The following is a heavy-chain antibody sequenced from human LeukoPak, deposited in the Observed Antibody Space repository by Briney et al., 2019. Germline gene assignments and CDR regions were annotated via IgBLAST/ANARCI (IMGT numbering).Heavy chain of an antibody. J-gene: IGHJ4*02. Sequence: ASVKVSCKVHGSTLTELSMHSVRPAPGKGLEWMGGFDPGDAETIYAQKFQGRVTMTEDTSTDTAYMELSSLRSEDTAEYYCAAGGVYDLLKYWGQGALVTVSS. CDR2: FDPGDAET. D-gene: IGHD5/OR15-5a*01. V-gene: IGHV1-24*01. CDR3: AAGGVYDLLKY. CDR1: GSTLTELS.